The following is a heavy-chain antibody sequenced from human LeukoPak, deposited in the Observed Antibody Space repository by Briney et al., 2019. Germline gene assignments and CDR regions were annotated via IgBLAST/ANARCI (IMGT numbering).Heavy chain of an antibody. CDR2: IYYSGST. CDR1: GGSISSSSYY. CDR3: ARILSYFSSTSCYEGVGEYYFDY. J-gene: IGHJ4*02. Sequence: PSETLSLTCTVSGGSISSSSYYWGWIRQPPGKGLEWIGSIYYSGSTYYNPSLKSRVTISVDTSKNQFSLKLSSVTSADTAGYYCARILSYFSSTSCYEGVGEYYFDYWGQGTLVTVSS. D-gene: IGHD2-2*01. V-gene: IGHV4-39*07.